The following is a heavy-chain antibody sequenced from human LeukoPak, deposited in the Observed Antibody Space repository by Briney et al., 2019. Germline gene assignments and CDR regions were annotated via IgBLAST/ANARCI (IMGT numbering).Heavy chain of an antibody. CDR1: GYTFTNYY. CDR2: IDPSAGST. J-gene: IGHJ6*04. V-gene: IGHV1-46*01. D-gene: IGHD3-22*01. CDR3: ARAHYASSNIKVPFDV. Sequence: APVKVSCKASGYTFTNYYMHWVRQAPGQGLEWMGVIDPSAGSTTYAQKFQGRVAMTRDTATSTVYMELSSLRSEDTAVYYCARAHYASSNIKVPFDVWGKGTTVTVSS.